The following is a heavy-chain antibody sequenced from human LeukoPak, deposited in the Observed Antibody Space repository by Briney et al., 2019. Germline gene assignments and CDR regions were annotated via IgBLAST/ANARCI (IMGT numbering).Heavy chain of an antibody. CDR2: IYYSGST. CDR3: ARLNYYDSSGLYYFDY. J-gene: IGHJ4*02. V-gene: IGHV4-59*01. D-gene: IGHD3-22*01. CDR1: GGSISSYY. Sequence: SETLSLTCTVSGGSISSYYWSWIRQPPGKGLEWIGYIYYSGSTNYNPSLKSRVTISVDTSKNQFSLKLSSVNAADTAVYYCARLNYYDSSGLYYFDYWGQGTLVTVSS.